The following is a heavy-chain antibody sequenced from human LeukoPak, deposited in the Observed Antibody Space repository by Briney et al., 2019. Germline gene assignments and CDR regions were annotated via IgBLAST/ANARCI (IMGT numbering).Heavy chain of an antibody. CDR1: GFTFRNAG. Sequence: GGSLRLSCAVSGFTFRNAGMNWVRQAPGKGLEWVASINSDGSEGYYADVVKGRFTISRDNAKNSLYLQINSLRAEDTAVYYCARSSYSSSSSVWGQGTMVTVSS. D-gene: IGHD6-6*01. J-gene: IGHJ3*01. CDR2: INSDGSEG. V-gene: IGHV3-7*03. CDR3: ARSSYSSSSSV.